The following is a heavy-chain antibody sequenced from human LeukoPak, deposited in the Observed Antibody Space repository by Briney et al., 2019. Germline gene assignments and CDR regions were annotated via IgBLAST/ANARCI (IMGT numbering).Heavy chain of an antibody. V-gene: IGHV4-39*01. CDR1: GVSINSNTYS. CDR2: ISYTGNT. D-gene: IGHD3-22*01. J-gene: IGHJ3*02. CDR3: ARGPYSYDSSGAFDI. Sequence: PSQTLSLTCTVSGVSINSNTYSWGWIRQPPGEGLEWIGTISYTGNTYYNSSLKSRLTISVDTSKTQFSLKLSSVTAADTAVYFCARGPYSYDSSGAFDIWGQGTMVTVSS.